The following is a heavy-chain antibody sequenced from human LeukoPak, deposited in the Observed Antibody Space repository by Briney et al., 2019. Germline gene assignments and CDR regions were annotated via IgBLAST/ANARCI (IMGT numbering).Heavy chain of an antibody. CDR3: ARDATSEWELLN. D-gene: IGHD1-26*01. J-gene: IGHJ4*02. CDR2: INPNSGGT. CDR1: GYTFTAYH. Sequence: ASVKVSCKASGYTFTAYHIHWVPQAPGQGLEWMGRINPNSGGTNYVQKFQGRVTMTRDTSISTAYMDLSGLTSDDTAVYYCARDATSEWELLNWGQGTLVTVSS. V-gene: IGHV1-2*06.